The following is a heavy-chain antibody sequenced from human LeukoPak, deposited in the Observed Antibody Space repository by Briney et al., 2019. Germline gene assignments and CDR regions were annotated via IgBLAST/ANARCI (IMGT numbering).Heavy chain of an antibody. D-gene: IGHD3-10*01. J-gene: IGHJ4*02. CDR3: AKGSRAQGYYFDF. Sequence: PGGSLRLSCAASGFTFSSYWMNWVRQAPGKGLEWVANIKQDGSEKYYVDSVKGRFTTSRDNAKNSLYLQMNSLRAEDTAAYYCAKGSRAQGYYFDFWGQGTLVTVSS. CDR1: GFTFSSYW. V-gene: IGHV3-7*03. CDR2: IKQDGSEK.